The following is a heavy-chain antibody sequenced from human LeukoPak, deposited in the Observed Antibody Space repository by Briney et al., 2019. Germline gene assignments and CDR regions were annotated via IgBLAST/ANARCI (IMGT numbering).Heavy chain of an antibody. CDR1: GGSFSGYY. CDR2: INHSGST. V-gene: IGHV4-34*01. Sequence: SETLSLTCAVYGGSFSGYYWSWIRQPPGKGLEWIGEINHSGSTNYNPSLMSRDTISVDTSKNQFSLKLSSVTAADTAVYYCARGLRYYDFWSAVPYYYYYYYMDVWGKGTTVTVSS. J-gene: IGHJ6*03. CDR3: ARGLRYYDFWSAVPYYYYYYYMDV. D-gene: IGHD3-3*01.